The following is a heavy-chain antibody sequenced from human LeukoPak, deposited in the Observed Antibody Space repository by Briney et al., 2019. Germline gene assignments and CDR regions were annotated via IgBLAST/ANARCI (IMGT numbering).Heavy chain of an antibody. CDR3: ARDVVVVVGASRSNFYFYMDV. J-gene: IGHJ6*03. Sequence: ASVKVSCKASGCTFTGYYIHWVRQAPGQGLEWMGWINPNNGATNYAQKFQGRITMTRDTSITTAYMELSSLRSDDTAIYYCARDVVVVVGASRSNFYFYMDVWGKGTTVTVSS. CDR2: INPNNGAT. D-gene: IGHD2-15*01. V-gene: IGHV1-2*02. CDR1: GCTFTGYY.